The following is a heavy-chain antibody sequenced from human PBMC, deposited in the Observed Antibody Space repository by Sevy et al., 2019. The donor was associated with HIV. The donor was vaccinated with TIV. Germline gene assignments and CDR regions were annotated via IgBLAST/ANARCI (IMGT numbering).Heavy chain of an antibody. J-gene: IGHJ6*02. Sequence: GGSLRLSCAASGFTFSDYYMSWIRQAPGKGLEWVANISGSDSTRYYADSVKGRFTISRDNAKNSLYLQMNSLRAEETAVYYCARDHVKDGDLGDYYYYAMDVWGQGTTVTVSS. V-gene: IGHV3-11*01. CDR2: ISGSDSTR. CDR3: ARDHVKDGDLGDYYYYAMDV. CDR1: GFTFSDYY. D-gene: IGHD4-17*01.